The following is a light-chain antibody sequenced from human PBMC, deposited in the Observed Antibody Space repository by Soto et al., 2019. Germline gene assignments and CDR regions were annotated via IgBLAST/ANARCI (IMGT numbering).Light chain of an antibody. J-gene: IGLJ1*01. Sequence: QSVLTQPRSVSGSPGQSVSISCTGTSGDVGSYIHVSWYQQHPGRAPKLMIYDVDERPSGVPDRFSGSKSGNTASLTISGLQAEDEADYYCCSYVGSYTSSWVFGTGTKLTVL. V-gene: IGLV2-11*01. CDR3: CSYVGSYTSSWV. CDR2: DVD. CDR1: SGDVGSYIH.